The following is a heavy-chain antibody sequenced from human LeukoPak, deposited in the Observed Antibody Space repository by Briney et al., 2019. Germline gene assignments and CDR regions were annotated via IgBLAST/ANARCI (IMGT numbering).Heavy chain of an antibody. J-gene: IGHJ5*02. CDR3: VTQEYSTSWIIP. CDR1: GYSFSTYW. V-gene: IGHV5-51*01. CDR2: IYPGDSDT. D-gene: IGHD6-13*01. Sequence: GESLKISCETSGYSFSTYWTGWVRQMPGKSLEWMGIIYPGDSDTRYSSPFQGQVTISADKSISTAYLQWSSLKASDTAVYYCVTQEYSTSWIIPWGQGTLVTVSS.